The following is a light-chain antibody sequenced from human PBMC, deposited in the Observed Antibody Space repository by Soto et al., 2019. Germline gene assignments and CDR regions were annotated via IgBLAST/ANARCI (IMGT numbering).Light chain of an antibody. CDR1: QGISDF. Sequence: DIQMTQSPSSLSASVGDRVTITCRASQGISDFLAWYQQKPGKVPRLLIYSASTLQSGVPSRFSGSGSGTDFTLTISSLQHEDVDTYYCQKYDGVPWTFGQGTKVEIK. CDR3: QKYDGVPWT. CDR2: SAS. V-gene: IGKV1-27*01. J-gene: IGKJ1*01.